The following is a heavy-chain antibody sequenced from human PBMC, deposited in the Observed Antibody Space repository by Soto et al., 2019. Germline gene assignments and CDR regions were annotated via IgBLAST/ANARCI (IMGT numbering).Heavy chain of an antibody. CDR2: INSDGSST. J-gene: IGHJ6*02. D-gene: IGHD4-17*01. V-gene: IGHV3-74*01. Sequence: GGSLRLSCAASGFTFNSYWMHWVRQAPGKGLVWVSRINSDGSSTRYADSVKGRFTISRDNAKNTLYLQMDSLRAEDTAVYYCARSRDTVTTYGYYYYGMDVWGQGTTVTVSS. CDR1: GFTFNSYW. CDR3: ARSRDTVTTYGYYYYGMDV.